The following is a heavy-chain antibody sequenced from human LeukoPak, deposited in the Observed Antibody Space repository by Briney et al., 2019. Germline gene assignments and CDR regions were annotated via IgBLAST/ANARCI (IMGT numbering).Heavy chain of an antibody. D-gene: IGHD1-20*01. CDR1: GFIFSSYD. J-gene: IGHJ4*02. CDR3: AGTYNWNDALDY. CDR2: ISSSSSYT. Sequence: PGGSLRLSCAASGFIFSSYDMHWARQAPGKGLEWVSYISSSSSYTNYADSVKGRFTISRDNAKNSLYLQMNSLRAEDTAVYYCAGTYNWNDALDYWGQGTLVTVSS. V-gene: IGHV3-21*05.